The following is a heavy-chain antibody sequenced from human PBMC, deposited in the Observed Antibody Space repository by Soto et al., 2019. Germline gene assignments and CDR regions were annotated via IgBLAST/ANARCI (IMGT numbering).Heavy chain of an antibody. Sequence: QVQLQQWGAGLLKPSETLSLTCAVYGGSFSGNYWNWIRQPQGKGLEWIGEINPGGSTKYNPSLESRLIISVDTSKNQFSLTVTSVTAADTAVYYCSRYGSGRRGHYFYGMDVWGQGTTVTVS. CDR2: INPGGST. CDR1: GGSFSGNY. J-gene: IGHJ6*02. CDR3: SRYGSGRRGHYFYGMDV. V-gene: IGHV4-34*01. D-gene: IGHD3-10*01.